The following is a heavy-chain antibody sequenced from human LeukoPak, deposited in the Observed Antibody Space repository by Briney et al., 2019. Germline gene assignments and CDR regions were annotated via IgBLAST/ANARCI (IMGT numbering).Heavy chain of an antibody. J-gene: IGHJ3*02. V-gene: IGHV3-74*01. CDR3: ASSDWYAAFDI. D-gene: IGHD3-9*01. Sequence: GGSLRLSCEASGFTFSSNWMHWVRQVPGKGLVWVSRINSDGSSISYADSVKARFTISRDNAKNTLYLQMNSLRAEDTAVYYCASSDWYAAFDIWGQGTMVTVSS. CDR1: GFTFSSNW. CDR2: INSDGSSI.